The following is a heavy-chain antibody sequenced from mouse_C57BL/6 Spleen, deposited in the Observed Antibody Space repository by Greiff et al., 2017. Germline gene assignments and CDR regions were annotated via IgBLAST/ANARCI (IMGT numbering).Heavy chain of an antibody. CDR1: GYTFTSYW. V-gene: IGHV1-61*01. J-gene: IGHJ2*01. CDR2: IYPSDSET. Sequence: VQLQQPGAELVRPGSSVKLSCKASGYTFTSYWMDWVKQRPGQGLEWIGNIYPSDSETHYNQKFKDKATLTVDKSSSTAYMQLSSLTSEDSAVYYCARRGTYYGYLYFDYWGQGTTLTVSS. CDR3: ARRGTYYGYLYFDY. D-gene: IGHD2-2*01.